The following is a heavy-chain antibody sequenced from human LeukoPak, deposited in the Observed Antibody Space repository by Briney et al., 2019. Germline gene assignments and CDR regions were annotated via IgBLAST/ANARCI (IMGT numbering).Heavy chain of an antibody. D-gene: IGHD6-13*01. V-gene: IGHV3-48*02. Sequence: GGSLRLSCAASGFTFSSYSMNWVRQAPGKGLEWVSYISSSSSTIXYAXXXKGRFTISRDNAKNSLYLQMNSLRDEDTAVYYCARVAKQQLALDYWGQGTLVTVSS. CDR1: GFTFSSYS. CDR3: ARVAKQQLALDY. J-gene: IGHJ4*02. CDR2: ISSSSSTI.